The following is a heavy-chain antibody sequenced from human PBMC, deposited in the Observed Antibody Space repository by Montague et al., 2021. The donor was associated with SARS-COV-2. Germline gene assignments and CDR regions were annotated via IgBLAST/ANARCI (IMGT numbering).Heavy chain of an antibody. J-gene: IGHJ6*02. D-gene: IGHD3-9*01. V-gene: IGHV4-39*01. Sequence: SETLSLTRTLSGGSISSSSYYWGWIRQPPGKGLEWIGSIYYSGSTYYXPSLKSRVTISVDTSKNQFSLKLSSVTAADTAVYYCARAFTDWLRYYGMDVWGQGTTVTVSS. CDR2: IYYSGST. CDR3: ARAFTDWLRYYGMDV. CDR1: GGSISSSSYY.